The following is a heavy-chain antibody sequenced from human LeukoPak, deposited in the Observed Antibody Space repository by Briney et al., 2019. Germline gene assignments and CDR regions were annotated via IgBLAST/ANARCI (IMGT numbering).Heavy chain of an antibody. Sequence: SETLSLTCTVSGGSISTSSYYWGWIRQPPGKGLEWIGSIFYSGSTYYNPSLKSRVTISVDTSKNQFSLKLSSVTAADTAVYYCARHSTVVTSHFDYWGQGTLVTVSS. V-gene: IGHV4-39*01. CDR1: GGSISTSSYY. D-gene: IGHD4-23*01. J-gene: IGHJ4*02. CDR2: IFYSGST. CDR3: ARHSTVVTSHFDY.